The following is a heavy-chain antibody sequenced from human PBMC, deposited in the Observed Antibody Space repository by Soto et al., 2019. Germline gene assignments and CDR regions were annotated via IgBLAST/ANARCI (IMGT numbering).Heavy chain of an antibody. Sequence: EVHLVESGGGLVQPGGSLRLSCAASGFTFSRYWMSWVRQPPGKGLEWVANIKEDGSEKKNVDSVKGRFTISRDNAKNSLYLQMYSLRAEDTAVYYCARAYYDFLWGSYRFDYWGQGALVTGSS. CDR3: ARAYYDFLWGSYRFDY. CDR2: IKEDGSEK. CDR1: GFTFSRYW. V-gene: IGHV3-7*01. J-gene: IGHJ4*02. D-gene: IGHD3-16*02.